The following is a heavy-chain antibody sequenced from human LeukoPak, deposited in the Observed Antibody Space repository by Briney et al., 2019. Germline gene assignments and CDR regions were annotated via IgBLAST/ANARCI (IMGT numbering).Heavy chain of an antibody. CDR1: GFTFSNYW. V-gene: IGHV3-74*01. CDR2: INSDGRRT. J-gene: IGHJ4*02. Sequence: GGSLRLSCAASGFTFSNYWMHWVRQAPGKGLVWVSRINSDGRRTSYADSVKGRFTISRDNAKNTLYLQMNSLRAEDTAVYYCARGYYDSSGYYLIDYWGQGTLVTVSS. D-gene: IGHD3-22*01. CDR3: ARGYYDSSGYYLIDY.